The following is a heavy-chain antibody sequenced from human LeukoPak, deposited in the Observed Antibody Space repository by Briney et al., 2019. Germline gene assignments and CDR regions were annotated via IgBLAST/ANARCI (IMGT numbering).Heavy chain of an antibody. CDR1: GFTFSSYG. CDR2: ISYDGSNK. Sequence: GGSLRLSCAASGFTFSSYGMHWVRQAPGKGLEWVAVISYDGSNKYYADSVKGRFTISRDNSKNTLDLQMNSLRAEDTAVYYCARDRSDALDIWGQGTMVTVSS. CDR3: ARDRSDALDI. V-gene: IGHV3-30*03. J-gene: IGHJ3*02.